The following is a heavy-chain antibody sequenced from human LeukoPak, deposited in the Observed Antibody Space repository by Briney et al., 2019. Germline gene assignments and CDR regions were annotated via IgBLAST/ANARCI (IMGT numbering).Heavy chain of an antibody. CDR1: GGSISSYY. Sequence: PSETLSLTCTVSGGSISSYYWSWIRQPPGKGLEWIGYIYYSGSTNYNPSLKSRVTISVDTSKNQFSLKLSSVTAADTAVYYCAREKRITMVRGVINWFDPWGQGTLVTVSS. CDR2: IYYSGST. J-gene: IGHJ5*02. D-gene: IGHD3-10*01. V-gene: IGHV4-59*12. CDR3: AREKRITMVRGVINWFDP.